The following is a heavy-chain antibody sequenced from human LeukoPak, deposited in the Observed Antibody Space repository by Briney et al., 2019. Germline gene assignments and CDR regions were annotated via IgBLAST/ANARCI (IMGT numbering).Heavy chain of an antibody. CDR3: AKSHSVTYRGYFDS. V-gene: IGHV3-53*01. J-gene: IGHJ4*02. Sequence: GGSLRLSCAASGFTVSSNYMSWVRQAPGKGLEWVSVIYSGGSTYYSDSVKGRFTIFRDNSKNTLSLQMNSLRAEDTAVYYCAKSHSVTYRGYFDSWGQGTLVTVSS. CDR2: IYSGGST. CDR1: GFTVSSNY. D-gene: IGHD4-23*01.